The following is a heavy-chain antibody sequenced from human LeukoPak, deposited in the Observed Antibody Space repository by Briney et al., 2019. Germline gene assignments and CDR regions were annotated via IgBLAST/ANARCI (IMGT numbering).Heavy chain of an antibody. V-gene: IGHV3-48*01. Sequence: GGSLRLSCAASGFTFSSYSMNWVRQAPGKGLEWVSYISSSSSTIYYADSVKGRFTISRDNSKNTLYLQMNSLRAEDTAVYYCAKDQEGPLDVWGQGTTVTVSS. J-gene: IGHJ6*02. CDR1: GFTFSSYS. CDR2: ISSSSSTI. CDR3: AKDQEGPLDV.